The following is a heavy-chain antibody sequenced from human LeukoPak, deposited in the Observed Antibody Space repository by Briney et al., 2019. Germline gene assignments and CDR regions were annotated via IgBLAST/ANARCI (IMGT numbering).Heavy chain of an antibody. V-gene: IGHV4-34*01. CDR2: INHSGST. D-gene: IGHD5-18*01. CDR1: GGSFSGYY. Sequence: SETLSLTCAVYGGSFSGYYWSWIRQPPGKGLEWIGEINHSGSTNYNPSLKSRVTISVDTSKNQFSLKLSSVTAADTAVYYCARVGYSYAFSYWGQGTLVTVSS. J-gene: IGHJ4*02. CDR3: ARVGYSYAFSY.